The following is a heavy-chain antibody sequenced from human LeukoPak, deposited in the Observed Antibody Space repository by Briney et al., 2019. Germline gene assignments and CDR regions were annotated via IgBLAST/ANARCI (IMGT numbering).Heavy chain of an antibody. V-gene: IGHV4-59*12. CDR1: GGSISSYY. CDR2: IYYSGST. Sequence: SETLSLTCTVSGGSISSYYWSWIRQPPGKGLEWIGYIYYSGSTYYNPSLKSRVTISVDTSKNQFSLKLSSVTAADTAVYYCASDQGTAAAGTIDYWGQGTLVTVSS. J-gene: IGHJ4*02. D-gene: IGHD6-13*01. CDR3: ASDQGTAAAGTIDY.